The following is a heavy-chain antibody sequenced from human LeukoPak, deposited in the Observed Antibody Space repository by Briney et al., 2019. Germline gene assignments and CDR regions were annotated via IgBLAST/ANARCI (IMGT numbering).Heavy chain of an antibody. CDR2: ISSSGSTI. D-gene: IGHD5-18*01. V-gene: IGHV3-48*03. CDR3: VRAKSGHYGYSDY. J-gene: IGHJ4*02. CDR1: GFTFSSYE. Sequence: GGSLRLSCAASGFTFSSYEMNWVRQAPGKGLEWVSYISSSGSTIYYADSVKGRFTISRGNAKNSLYLQMNSLGAEDTAVYYCVRAKSGHYGYSDYWGQGTLVTVSS.